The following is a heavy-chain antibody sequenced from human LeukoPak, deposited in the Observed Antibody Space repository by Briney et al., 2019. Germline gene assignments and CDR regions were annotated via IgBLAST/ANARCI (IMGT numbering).Heavy chain of an antibody. D-gene: IGHD1-1*01. J-gene: IGHJ4*02. V-gene: IGHV4-59*12. Sequence: SETLSLTCTVSGGSISSYYWSWIRQPPGKGLEWIGYIYYSGSTNYNPSLKSRVTISVDTSKNQFSLKLSSATAADTAVYYCARGTPFDYWGQGTLVTVSS. CDR2: IYYSGST. CDR1: GGSISSYY. CDR3: ARGTPFDY.